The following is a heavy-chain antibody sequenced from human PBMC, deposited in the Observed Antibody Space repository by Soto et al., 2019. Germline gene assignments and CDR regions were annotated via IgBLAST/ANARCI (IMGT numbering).Heavy chain of an antibody. J-gene: IGHJ3*02. V-gene: IGHV1-2*04. CDR2: INPNSGVT. D-gene: IGHD4-4*01. CDR1: GYTFTNYA. Sequence: ASVKVSCKASGYTFTNYAIHWVRQAPGQRLEWMGWINPNSGVTNYAQKFQGWVTMTRATSISTAYMELSRLTSDDTAVYFCARGPYTNYRFDIWGQGTMVTVSS. CDR3: ARGPYTNYRFDI.